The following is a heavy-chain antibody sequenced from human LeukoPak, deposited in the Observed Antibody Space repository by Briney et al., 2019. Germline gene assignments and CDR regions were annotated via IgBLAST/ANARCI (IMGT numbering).Heavy chain of an antibody. CDR3: ARESPWGFDAFDV. V-gene: IGHV3-48*01. J-gene: IGHJ3*01. CDR1: GFSFSNYN. CDR2: IGSTSSTI. Sequence: PGGSLRLSCAASGFSFSNYNMNWVRQAQGKGLEWVSNIGSTSSTIHYADSVKGRFTISRDNAKSSLYLQMNSLRAEDTAVYCCARESPWGFDAFDVWGEGTVVTVSP. D-gene: IGHD7-27*01.